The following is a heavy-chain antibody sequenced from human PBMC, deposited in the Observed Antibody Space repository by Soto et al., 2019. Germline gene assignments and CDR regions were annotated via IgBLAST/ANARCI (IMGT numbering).Heavy chain of an antibody. V-gene: IGHV4-31*03. D-gene: IGHD3-22*01. J-gene: IGHJ6*03. Sequence: PSETLSLTCTVSGGSISSGGYYWSWILQHPGKGLEWIGYIYYSGSTYYNPSLKSRVTISVDTSKNQFSLKLSSVTAADTAVYYCARDKGSGYSKDYYMDVWGKGTTVTVS. CDR1: GGSISSGGYY. CDR2: IYYSGST. CDR3: ARDKGSGYSKDYYMDV.